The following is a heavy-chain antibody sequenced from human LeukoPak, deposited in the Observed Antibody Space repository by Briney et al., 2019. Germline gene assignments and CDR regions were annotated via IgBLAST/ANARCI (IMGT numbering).Heavy chain of an antibody. Sequence: GGSLRLSCAASGFTFSSYAMSWVRQAPGKGLEWVSAITGSGGSTYYADSVKGRFTTSRDNSKNTLYLQMNSLRAEDTAVYYCASAGYYYDSSGYYRRGGIFDYWGQGTLVTVSS. D-gene: IGHD3-22*01. V-gene: IGHV3-23*01. J-gene: IGHJ4*02. CDR1: GFTFSSYA. CDR2: ITGSGGST. CDR3: ASAGYYYDSSGYYRRGGIFDY.